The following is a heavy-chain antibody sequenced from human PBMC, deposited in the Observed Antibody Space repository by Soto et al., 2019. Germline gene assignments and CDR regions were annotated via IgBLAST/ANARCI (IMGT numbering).Heavy chain of an antibody. J-gene: IGHJ4*02. D-gene: IGHD3-3*01. V-gene: IGHV4-30-4*01. CDR3: ARELFNPDFWSGYSYTLFDY. Sequence: QVQLQESGPGLVKPSQTLSLTCTVSGGSISSGDYYWSWIRQPPGKGLEWIGYIYYSGSTYYNPSLKSRVTISVDTSKNQFSLKLSSVTAADTAVYYCARELFNPDFWSGYSYTLFDYWGQGTLVTVSS. CDR2: IYYSGST. CDR1: GGSISSGDYY.